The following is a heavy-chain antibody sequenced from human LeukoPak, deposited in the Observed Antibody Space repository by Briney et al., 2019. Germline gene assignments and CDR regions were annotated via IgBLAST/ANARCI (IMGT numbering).Heavy chain of an antibody. CDR2: IYHSGST. D-gene: IGHD4-17*01. J-gene: IGHJ4*02. V-gene: IGHV4-30-2*01. CDR3: ARDRYGDHTYFDY. Sequence: SETLSLTCAVSGGSISSGGYSWSWIRQPPGKGLEWIGYIYHSGSTYYNPSLKSRVTISVDRSKNQFSLKLSSVTAADTAVYYCARDRYGDHTYFDYWGQGTLVTVSS. CDR1: GGSISSGGYS.